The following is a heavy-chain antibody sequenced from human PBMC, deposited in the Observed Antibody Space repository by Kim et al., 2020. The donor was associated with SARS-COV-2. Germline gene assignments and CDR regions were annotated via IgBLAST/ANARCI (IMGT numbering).Heavy chain of an antibody. CDR1: GFTFSSYA. CDR2: ISYDGSNK. V-gene: IGHV3-30*04. J-gene: IGHJ4*02. Sequence: GGSLRLSCAASGFTFSSYAMHWVRQAPGKGLEWVAVISYDGSNKYYADSVKGRFTISRDNSKNTLYLQMNSLSAEDTAVYYCARDAEGAVAGSWGQGTLV. CDR3: ARDAEGAVAGS. D-gene: IGHD6-19*01.